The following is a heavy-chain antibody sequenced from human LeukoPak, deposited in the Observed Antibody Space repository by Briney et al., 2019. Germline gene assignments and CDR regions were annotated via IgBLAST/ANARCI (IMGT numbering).Heavy chain of an antibody. CDR1: GYTFTNYW. CDR2: IDPSDSYT. D-gene: IGHD5-12*01. J-gene: IGHJ2*01. Sequence: GESLRIPCKGSGYTFTNYWMGWVRQMPGKGLEWVGGIDPSDSYTNYSPSFRGHVTISADKSISTVYLQRSTLHASDTAIYYCARRGMGYSGYDGYWYFDLWGRGTLVTVSS. CDR3: ARRGMGYSGYDGYWYFDL. V-gene: IGHV5-10-1*01.